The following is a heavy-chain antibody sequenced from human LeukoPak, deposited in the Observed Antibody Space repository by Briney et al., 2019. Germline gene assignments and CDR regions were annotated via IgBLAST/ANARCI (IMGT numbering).Heavy chain of an antibody. D-gene: IGHD6-19*01. CDR3: ARDQDSSGWSYNWFDP. J-gene: IGHJ5*02. Sequence: SVKVSCKASEGTFSSYAISWVRQAPGQGLEWMGGIIPIFGTANYAQKFQGRVTITTDESTSTAYMELSSLRSEDTAVYYCARDQDSSGWSYNWFDPWGQGTLVTVSS. V-gene: IGHV1-69*05. CDR2: IIPIFGTA. CDR1: EGTFSSYA.